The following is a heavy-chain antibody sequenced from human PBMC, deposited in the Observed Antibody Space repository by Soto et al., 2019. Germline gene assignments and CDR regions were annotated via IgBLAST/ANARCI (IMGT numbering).Heavy chain of an antibody. CDR1: GFTFSSYS. J-gene: IGHJ6*03. CDR3: ARQFYYDFWSGTLYYMDV. CDR2: ISSSSSTI. V-gene: IGHV3-48*01. Sequence: GGSLRLSCAASGFTFSSYSMNWVRQAPGKGLEWVSYISSSSSTIYYADSVKGRFTISRDNAKNSLYLQMNSLRAEDTAVYYCARQFYYDFWSGTLYYMDVWGKGTTVTVSS. D-gene: IGHD3-3*01.